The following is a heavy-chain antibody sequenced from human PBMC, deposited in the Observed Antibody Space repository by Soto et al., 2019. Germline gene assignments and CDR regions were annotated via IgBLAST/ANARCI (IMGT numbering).Heavy chain of an antibody. Sequence: QGQLVQSGAEVKKPGASVKVSCKASGYTFTSYDIYWVRQATGQGPEWMGWMNPNSGHTGYAQKFQGRVTMTRNTFRSTAYMEMSSLRSEDTAVYYCARGGDPHYYHGMDVWGQGTTVTVSS. CDR1: GYTFTSYD. CDR3: ARGGDPHYYHGMDV. V-gene: IGHV1-8*02. CDR2: MNPNSGHT. J-gene: IGHJ6*02.